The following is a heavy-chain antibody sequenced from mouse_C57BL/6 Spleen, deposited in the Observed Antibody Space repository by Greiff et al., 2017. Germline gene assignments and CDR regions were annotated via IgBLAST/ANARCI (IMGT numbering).Heavy chain of an antibody. D-gene: IGHD1-1*01. CDR3: TTLYYYGSSYFYAMDY. CDR2: IDPEDGDT. V-gene: IGHV14-1*01. J-gene: IGHJ4*01. CDR1: GFNIKDYY. Sequence: EVELQQSGAELVRPGASVKLSCTASGFNIKDYYMHWVKQRPEQGLAWIGRIDPEDGDTEYAPKFQGKATMTADTSSNTAYLQLSSLTSEDTAVYYCTTLYYYGSSYFYAMDYWGQGTSVTVSS.